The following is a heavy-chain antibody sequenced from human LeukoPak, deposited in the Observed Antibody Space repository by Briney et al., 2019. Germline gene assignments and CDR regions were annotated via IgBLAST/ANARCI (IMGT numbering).Heavy chain of an antibody. CDR2: IYTSGST. V-gene: IGHV4-4*07. J-gene: IGHJ6*03. CDR1: GGSISSYY. CDR3: ARVVRTTGTSSAMDYYYMDV. Sequence: SETLSLTCTVSGGSISSYYWSWIRQPAGKGLEWIGRIYTSGSTNYNPSLKSRVTMSVDTSKNQFSLKLSSVTAADTAVYYCARVVRTTGTSSAMDYYYMDVWGKGTTVTVSS. D-gene: IGHD1-1*01.